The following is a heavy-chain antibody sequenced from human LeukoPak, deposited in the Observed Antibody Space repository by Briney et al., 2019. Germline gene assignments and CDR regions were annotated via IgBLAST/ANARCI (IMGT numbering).Heavy chain of an antibody. Sequence: GGSLRLSCAASGFTFSNAWMSGVRQAPGKGLEGVGLIKSKTDGGTTDYAAPVKGRFTISRDDSKNTLYLKMNSMKNEDTAVYYCTKAQARILAQSVRGVIITSLDAFDIWGQGTMVTVSS. V-gene: IGHV3-15*01. CDR2: IKSKTDGGTT. J-gene: IGHJ3*02. D-gene: IGHD3-10*01. CDR3: TKAQARILAQSVRGVIITSLDAFDI. CDR1: GFTFSNAW.